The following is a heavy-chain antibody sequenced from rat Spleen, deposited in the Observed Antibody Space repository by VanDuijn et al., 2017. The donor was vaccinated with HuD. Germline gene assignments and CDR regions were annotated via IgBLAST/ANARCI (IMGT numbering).Heavy chain of an antibody. Sequence: EVQLVESDGGLVQPGRSLKLSCAASGFTFSDYYMAWVRQAPTKGLEWVATISYDGSSTYYRDSVKGRFTISRDNAKSTLYLQMDSLRSEDTATYDFARQGYGGYSVGNWFAYWGQGTLVTVSS. V-gene: IGHV5-29*01. J-gene: IGHJ3*01. CDR1: GFTFSDYY. CDR3: ARQGYGGYSVGNWFAY. CDR2: ISYDGSST. D-gene: IGHD1-11*01.